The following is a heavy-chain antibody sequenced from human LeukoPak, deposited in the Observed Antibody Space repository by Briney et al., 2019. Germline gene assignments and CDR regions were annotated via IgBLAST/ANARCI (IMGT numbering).Heavy chain of an antibody. V-gene: IGHV7-4-1*02. D-gene: IGHD3-16*02. J-gene: IGHJ4*02. CDR1: GYTFTNYA. Sequence: ASVTVSCKASGYTFTNYAMNWVRQAPGQGLELMGWINPNTGNPTYAQGLPGRFVFSLDTSVSTAYLQINSLKAEDTAVYYCARAFQPLGGLSLPDYWAQGTLVTVSS. CDR3: ARAFQPLGGLSLPDY. CDR2: INPNTGNP.